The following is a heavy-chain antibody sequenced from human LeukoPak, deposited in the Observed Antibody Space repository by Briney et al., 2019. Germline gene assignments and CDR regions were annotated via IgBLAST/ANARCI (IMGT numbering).Heavy chain of an antibody. D-gene: IGHD5-24*01. J-gene: IGHJ4*02. CDR2: ISGDGGNT. Sequence: GGSLRLSCAASGFTFNNYALSWVRQAPGKGLEWVSGISGDGGNTYYAESVKGRFTISRDISRNTLYLQMNSLRVEDTAVYYCAKGPKLGDGFHCDYWGQGTLVTVSS. V-gene: IGHV3-23*01. CDR1: GFTFNNYA. CDR3: AKGPKLGDGFHCDY.